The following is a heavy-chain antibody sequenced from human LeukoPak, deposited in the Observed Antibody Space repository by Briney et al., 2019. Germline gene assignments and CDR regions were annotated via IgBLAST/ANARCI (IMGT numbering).Heavy chain of an antibody. J-gene: IGHJ4*02. V-gene: IGHV4-59*01. D-gene: IGHD6-19*01. CDR1: GASISSYY. CDR2: IYYSGST. CDR3: ARVAGAAREYFDY. Sequence: SETLSLTCTVSGASISSYYWSWIRQSPGKGLEWIGYIYYSGSTNYNPSLKSRVTISVDTSKNQFSLKLSSVTAADTAVYYCARVAGAAREYFDYWGQGTLVTVSS.